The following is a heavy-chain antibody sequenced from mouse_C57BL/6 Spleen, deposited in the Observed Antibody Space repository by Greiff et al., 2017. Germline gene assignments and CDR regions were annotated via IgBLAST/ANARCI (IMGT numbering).Heavy chain of an antibody. CDR1: GFTFSDYG. J-gene: IGHJ4*01. CDR2: ISSGSSTI. Sequence: EVKLMESGGGLVKPGGSLKLSCAASGFTFSDYGMHWVRQAPEKGLEWVAYISSGSSTIYYADTVKGRFTISRDNAKNTLFLQMTSLRSEDTAMYYCAIHYYGSPYDAMDYWGQGTSVTVSS. D-gene: IGHD1-1*01. V-gene: IGHV5-17*01. CDR3: AIHYYGSPYDAMDY.